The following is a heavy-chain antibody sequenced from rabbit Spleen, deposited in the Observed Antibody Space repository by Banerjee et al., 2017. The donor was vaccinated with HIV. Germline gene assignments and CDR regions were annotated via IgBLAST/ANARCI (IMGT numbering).Heavy chain of an antibody. V-gene: IGHV1S45*01. D-gene: IGHD1-1*01. Sequence: QEQLVESGGGLVKPGGTLTLTCKASGFSFSNKAVMCWVRQAPGKGLEWIACINTATGKAVYASWAKGRFTISKSSSTTVTLQMTSLTAADTATYFCARDTSSSFSSYGMDLGGQGTLVTVS. CDR2: INTATGKA. CDR1: GFSFSNKAV. CDR3: ARDTSSSFSSYGMDL. J-gene: IGHJ6*01.